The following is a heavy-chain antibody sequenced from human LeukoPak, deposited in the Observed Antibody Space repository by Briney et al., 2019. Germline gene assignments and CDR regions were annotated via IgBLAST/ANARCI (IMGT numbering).Heavy chain of an antibody. D-gene: IGHD2-2*01. V-gene: IGHV3-23*01. Sequence: GGSLRLSCAASGFTFSSYAMSWVRQAPGKGLEWVSAISGSGGSTYYADSVKGRFTISRDNSKNTLYLQMNSLRAEDTAVYYCAKVGLGAYCSSTSCYWGYFDYWGQGTLVTVSS. J-gene: IGHJ4*02. CDR2: ISGSGGST. CDR1: GFTFSSYA. CDR3: AKVGLGAYCSSTSCYWGYFDY.